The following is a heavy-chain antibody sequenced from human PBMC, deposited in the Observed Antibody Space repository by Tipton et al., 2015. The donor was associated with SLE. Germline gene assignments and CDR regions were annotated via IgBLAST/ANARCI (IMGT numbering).Heavy chain of an antibody. CDR2: IYYSGST. Sequence: TLSLTCTVSGGSISSSSYYWGWIRQPPGKGLEWIGSIYYSGSTYYNPSLKSRVTISVDTSKNQFSLKLSSVTAADTAVYYCARLPDYGDYREAFDYWGQGTLVTVSS. V-gene: IGHV4-39*07. J-gene: IGHJ4*02. D-gene: IGHD4-17*01. CDR1: GGSISSSSYY. CDR3: ARLPDYGDYREAFDY.